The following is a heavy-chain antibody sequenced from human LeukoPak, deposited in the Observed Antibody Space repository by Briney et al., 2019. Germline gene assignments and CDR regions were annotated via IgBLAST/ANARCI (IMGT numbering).Heavy chain of an antibody. D-gene: IGHD6-19*01. CDR3: ARREGGWHLDY. CDR2: IYPGYSDT. Sequence: HGESLKISCKGSGYNFTHYWIGWVRQMPGKGLGWRGIIYPGYSDTRYSPSFQGQVTISADKSISTAYLQWSGLKASDTAMYYCARREGGWHLDYWGQGTLVTVSS. J-gene: IGHJ4*02. V-gene: IGHV5-51*01. CDR1: GYNFTHYW.